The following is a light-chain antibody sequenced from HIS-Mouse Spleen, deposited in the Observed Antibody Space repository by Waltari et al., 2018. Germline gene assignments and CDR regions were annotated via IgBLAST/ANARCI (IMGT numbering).Light chain of an antibody. V-gene: IGLV3-10*01. Sequence: SYELTQPPSVSVSPGQTAGITCSGDALPKNYAYWYQQKSGQAPVLVSYEDSKRPSGIPERFSGSSSGTMATLTISGAQVEDEADYYCYSTDSSGNHRVFGGGTKLTVL. J-gene: IGLJ2*01. CDR3: YSTDSSGNHRV. CDR2: EDS. CDR1: ALPKNY.